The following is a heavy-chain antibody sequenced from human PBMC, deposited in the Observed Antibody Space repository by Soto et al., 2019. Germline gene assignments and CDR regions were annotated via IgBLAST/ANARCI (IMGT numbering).Heavy chain of an antibody. D-gene: IGHD6-19*01. V-gene: IGHV2-5*02. J-gene: IGHJ4*02. Sequence: QITLKESGPTLVKPTQTLTLTCTFSGFSLSTSGVGVGWIRQPPGKALEWLALIYWDDDKRYSPSLKSSLTFTKDTAKNPVVLTMTNMDPVDTATYSCAHSPQWLVPWDWGQGTLVTVSS. CDR3: AHSPQWLVPWD. CDR2: IYWDDDK. CDR1: GFSLSTSGVG.